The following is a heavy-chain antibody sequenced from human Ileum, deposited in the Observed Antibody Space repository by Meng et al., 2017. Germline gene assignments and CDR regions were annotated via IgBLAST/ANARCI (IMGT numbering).Heavy chain of an antibody. CDR1: GGSVSTSDYQ. CDR3: ARDHWGSLDY. Sequence: VQLQESGPGLVRPSETLSLICTVSGGSVSTSDYQWGWIRQPPGKGLEWIGYAGTNYNPSLKSRVTISVDTSKRQFSLKLTSVTAADTAVYYCARDHWGSLDYWGQGSLVTVSS. V-gene: IGHV4-61*08. J-gene: IGHJ4*02. D-gene: IGHD7-27*01. CDR2: AGT.